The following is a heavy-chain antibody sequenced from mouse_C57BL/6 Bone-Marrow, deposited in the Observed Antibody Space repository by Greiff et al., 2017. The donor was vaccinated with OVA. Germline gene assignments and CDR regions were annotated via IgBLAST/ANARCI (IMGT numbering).Heavy chain of an antibody. CDR2: ISNGGGST. CDR1: GFTFSDYY. Sequence: DVQLVESGGGLVQPGGSLKLSCAASGFTFSDYYMYWVRQTPEKRLEWVAYISNGGGSTYYPDTVKGRFTISRDNAKNTLYLQMSRLKSEDTAMYYCARLGDVGWYFDVWGTGTTVTVSS. D-gene: IGHD3-3*01. CDR3: ARLGDVGWYFDV. V-gene: IGHV5-12*01. J-gene: IGHJ1*03.